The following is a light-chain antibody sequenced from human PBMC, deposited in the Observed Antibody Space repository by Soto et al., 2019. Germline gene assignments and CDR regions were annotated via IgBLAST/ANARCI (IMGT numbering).Light chain of an antibody. CDR1: QSVISSY. CDR2: GGS. J-gene: IGKJ1*01. CDR3: QQYGSSPRT. Sequence: EIVLTQSPGTLSLSPGERATLSCRASQSVISSYLAWYQQKPGQAPRLLIYGGSSRATGIPDRFSGSGSGTDFTLTISRLEPEDFAVYYCQQYGSSPRTFGQGTKVEIK. V-gene: IGKV3-20*01.